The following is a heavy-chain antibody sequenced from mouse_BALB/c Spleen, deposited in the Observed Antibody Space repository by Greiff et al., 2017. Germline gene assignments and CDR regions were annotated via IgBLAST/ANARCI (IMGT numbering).Heavy chain of an antibody. CDR1: GYTFTSYY. J-gene: IGHJ4*01. V-gene: IGHV1S81*02. CDR2: INPSNGGT. CDR3: TRCRGYRSYAMDY. D-gene: IGHD2-14*01. Sequence: QVQLQQPGAELVKPGASVKLSCKASGYTFTSYYMYWVKQRPGQGLEWIGGINPSNGGTNFNEKFKSKATLTVDKSSSTAYMQLSSLTSEDSAVYYCTRCRGYRSYAMDYWGQGTSVTVSS.